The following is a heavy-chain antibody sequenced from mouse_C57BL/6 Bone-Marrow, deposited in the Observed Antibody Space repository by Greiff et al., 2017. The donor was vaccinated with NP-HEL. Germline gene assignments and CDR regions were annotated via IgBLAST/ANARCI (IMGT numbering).Heavy chain of an antibody. Sequence: VQLVESGAELVRPGTSVKMSCKASGYTFTNYWIGWAKQRPGHGLEWIGDIYPGGGYTNYNEKFKGKATLTADKSSSTAYMQFSSLTSEDSAIYYCARRGNYGSSYYFDYWGQGTTLTVSS. CDR1: GYTFTNYW. V-gene: IGHV1-63*01. J-gene: IGHJ2*01. CDR2: IYPGGGYT. D-gene: IGHD1-1*01. CDR3: ARRGNYGSSYYFDY.